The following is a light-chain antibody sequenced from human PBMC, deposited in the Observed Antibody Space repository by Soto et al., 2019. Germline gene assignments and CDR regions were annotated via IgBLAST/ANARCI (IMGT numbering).Light chain of an antibody. J-gene: IGKJ1*01. CDR2: GAS. CDR1: QSVSSN. V-gene: IGKV3-15*01. CDR3: QQYNNWPPKT. Sequence: IVMTQSQATLSVSPGERATLSCRASQSVSSNLAWYQQKPGQAPRLLIYGASTRATGIPARFSGSGSGTEFTLTISSLQSEDFAVYYCQQYNNWPPKTFGQGTKVDIK.